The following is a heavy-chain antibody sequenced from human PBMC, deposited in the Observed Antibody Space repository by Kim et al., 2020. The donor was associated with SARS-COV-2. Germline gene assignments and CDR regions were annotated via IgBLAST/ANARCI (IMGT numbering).Heavy chain of an antibody. D-gene: IGHD3-10*01. CDR3: ARDLIWFGELLQAGNWFDP. CDR2: ISYDGSNK. V-gene: IGHV3-30-3*01. J-gene: IGHJ5*02. Sequence: GGSLRLSCAASGFTFSSYAMHWVRQAPGKGLEWVAVISYDGSNKYYADSVKGRFTISRDNSKNTLYLQMNSLRAEDTAVYYCARDLIWFGELLQAGNWFDPWGQGTLVTVSS. CDR1: GFTFSSYA.